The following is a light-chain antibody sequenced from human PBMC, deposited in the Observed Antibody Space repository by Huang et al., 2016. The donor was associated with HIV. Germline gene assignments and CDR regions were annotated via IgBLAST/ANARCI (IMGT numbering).Light chain of an antibody. V-gene: IGKV1-NL1*01. CDR1: QAIAKS. CDR2: AAS. Sequence: DIQMTQSPSSLSASVRNRVTITCRARQAIAKSLAWYQQKPGKAPKLLLYAASRLESGVPSRFSGSGSGTDYTLTISSLQPEDFATYYCQQYHSTPYTFGQGTKLEIK. J-gene: IGKJ2*01. CDR3: QQYHSTPYT.